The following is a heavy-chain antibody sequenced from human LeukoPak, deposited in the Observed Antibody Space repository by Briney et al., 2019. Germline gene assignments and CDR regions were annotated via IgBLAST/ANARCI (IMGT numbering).Heavy chain of an antibody. V-gene: IGHV3-48*01. CDR2: ISSSGSTI. Sequence: GGSLRLSCAASGFTVSSNYMNWVRQAPGKGLEWVSYISSSGSTIYYADSVKGRFTISRDNAKNSLYLQMNSLRAEDTAVYYCARERGCSSTSCSVNWFDPWGQGTLVTVSS. D-gene: IGHD2-2*01. CDR1: GFTVSSNY. J-gene: IGHJ5*01. CDR3: ARERGCSSTSCSVNWFDP.